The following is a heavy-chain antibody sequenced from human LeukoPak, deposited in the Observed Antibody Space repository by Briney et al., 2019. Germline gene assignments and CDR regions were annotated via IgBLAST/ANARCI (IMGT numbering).Heavy chain of an antibody. Sequence: PGGSLRLPCAASGFTFSSYAMHWVRQAPGKGLEWVAVISYDGGNKYYADSAKGRFTISRDNSKNTLYLQMNSLRAEDTAVYYCAMQWLVIRVTYYFDYWGQGTLVTVSS. D-gene: IGHD6-19*01. V-gene: IGHV3-30-3*01. CDR3: AMQWLVIRVTYYFDY. CDR2: ISYDGGNK. J-gene: IGHJ4*02. CDR1: GFTFSSYA.